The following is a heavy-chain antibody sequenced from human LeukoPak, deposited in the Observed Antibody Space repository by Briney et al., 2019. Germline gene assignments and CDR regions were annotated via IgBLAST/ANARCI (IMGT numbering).Heavy chain of an antibody. Sequence: PSETLSLTCTVSGGSISSYYWSWIRQPAGKGLEWIGRIYTSGSTNYNPSLKSRVTMSVDTSKNQFSLKLSSVTAADTAVYYCARGWPDTAMVTGFHYGMDVWGQGTTVTVSS. CDR3: ARGWPDTAMVTGFHYGMDV. D-gene: IGHD5-18*01. CDR2: IYTSGST. J-gene: IGHJ6*02. V-gene: IGHV4-4*07. CDR1: GGSISSYY.